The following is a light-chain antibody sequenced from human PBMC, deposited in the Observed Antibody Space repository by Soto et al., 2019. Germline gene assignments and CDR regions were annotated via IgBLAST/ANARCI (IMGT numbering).Light chain of an antibody. CDR1: QSISTY. CDR3: QQSYSTPPGT. V-gene: IGKV1-39*01. Sequence: DIQMTQSPSSLSASVGDRVTITCRASQSISTYLIWYQQKPGKAPKLLIYATSSLQSGVPSRFSGSGSGTDFTLTISSLQPEDFATYYCQQSYSTPPGTFGHGTKVEIK. CDR2: ATS. J-gene: IGKJ1*01.